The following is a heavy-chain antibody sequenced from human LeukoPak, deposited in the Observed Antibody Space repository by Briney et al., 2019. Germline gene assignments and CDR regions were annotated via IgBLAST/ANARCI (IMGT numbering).Heavy chain of an antibody. CDR2: ISYDGSNK. D-gene: IGHD3-9*01. Sequence: GSLRLSCAASGFTFSSYGMHWVRQAPGKGLEGVAVISYDGSNKYYADSVKGRFTISRDNSKNTLYLQMNSLRAEDTAVYYCAKGRLPIYVLRYFDWSFDYWGQGTLVTVSS. CDR1: GFTFSSYG. CDR3: AKGRLPIYVLRYFDWSFDY. V-gene: IGHV3-30*18. J-gene: IGHJ4*02.